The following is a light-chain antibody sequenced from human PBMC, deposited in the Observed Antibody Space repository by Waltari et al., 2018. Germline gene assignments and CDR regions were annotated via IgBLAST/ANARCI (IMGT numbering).Light chain of an antibody. CDR3: LQYGSYPWT. V-gene: IGKV1-17*01. Sequence: DIQMTQTPSSQSASVGGRVNINCRASQGIRNDLPWYQQKPGKAPKRLIYGASNLQSGVPSRFSGSGSGTEFTLTISCLQPEDFASYYCLQYGSYPWTFGQGTKVEIK. CDR2: GAS. J-gene: IGKJ1*01. CDR1: QGIRND.